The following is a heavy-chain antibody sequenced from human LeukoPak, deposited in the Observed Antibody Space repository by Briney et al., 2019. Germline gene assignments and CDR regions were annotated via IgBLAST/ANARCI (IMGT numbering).Heavy chain of an antibody. D-gene: IGHD4-17*01. CDR1: GGSFSGYY. Sequence: SETLSLTCAVYGGSFSGYYWSWIRQPPGKGLEWIVEINHSGSTKYNPSLKSRVTISVDTSKNQFSLKLRYVTAADTAVYYCARDPKYGDYLNWFDPWGQGTLVTVSS. CDR2: INHSGST. J-gene: IGHJ5*02. V-gene: IGHV4-34*01. CDR3: ARDPKYGDYLNWFDP.